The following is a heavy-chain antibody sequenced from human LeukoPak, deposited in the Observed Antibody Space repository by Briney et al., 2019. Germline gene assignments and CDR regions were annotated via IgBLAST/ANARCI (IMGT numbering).Heavy chain of an antibody. CDR3: ARGWWELLTDCYYYMDV. J-gene: IGHJ6*03. Sequence: ASVKVSCKASGYTFTGYYMHWVRQAPGQGLEWMGWINPNSGGTNYAQKFQGRVTMTRDTSISTAYMELRSLRSDDTAVYYCARGWWELLTDCYYYMDVWGKGTTVTVSS. CDR2: INPNSGGT. V-gene: IGHV1-2*02. CDR1: GYTFTGYY. D-gene: IGHD1-26*01.